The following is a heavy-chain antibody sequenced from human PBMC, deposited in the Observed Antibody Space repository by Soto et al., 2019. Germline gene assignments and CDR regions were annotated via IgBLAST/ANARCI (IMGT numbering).Heavy chain of an antibody. CDR2: IYYSGST. CDR1: GGSISSSSYY. Sequence: PSETLSLTCTVSGGSISSSSYYWGWIRQPPGKGLERIGSIYYSGSTYYNPSLKSRVTISVDTSKNQLSLKLSSVTAADTAVYYCASLPTSYYDFWSGYYDYGMDVWGQGTTVTVSS. D-gene: IGHD3-3*01. CDR3: ASLPTSYYDFWSGYYDYGMDV. J-gene: IGHJ6*02. V-gene: IGHV4-39*01.